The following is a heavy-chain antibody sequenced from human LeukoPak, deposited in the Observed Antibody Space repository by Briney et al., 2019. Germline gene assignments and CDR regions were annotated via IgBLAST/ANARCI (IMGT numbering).Heavy chain of an antibody. CDR2: IKDGSGAT. D-gene: IGHD5-24*01. V-gene: IGHV3-15*01. CDR3: TTDLSFRNVEMSFIGENTFDM. Sequence: GGSLRLSCAAPGFTFRKAWMTWVRQAPGKGLGWGGRIKDGSGATDYAAPVKGRFTISRDDSKNTLYLQMSSLKTEDTAVYYCTTDLSFRNVEMSFIGENTFDMWGQGTMGTVS. J-gene: IGHJ3*02. CDR1: GFTFRKAW.